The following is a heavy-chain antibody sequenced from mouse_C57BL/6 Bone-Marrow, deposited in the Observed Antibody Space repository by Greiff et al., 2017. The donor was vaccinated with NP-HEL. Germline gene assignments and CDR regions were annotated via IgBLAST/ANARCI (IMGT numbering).Heavy chain of an antibody. CDR2: IYPSDSET. D-gene: IGHD1-1*01. Sequence: QVQLQQPGAELVRPGSSVKLSCKASGYTFTSYWMDWVKQRPGQGLEWIGNIYPSDSETHYNQKFKDKATLTEDKSSSTAYMQLSSLTSEDSAVYYCARRGYGNPDCFDYWGQGTTLTVSS. CDR3: ARRGYGNPDCFDY. V-gene: IGHV1-61*01. CDR1: GYTFTSYW. J-gene: IGHJ2*01.